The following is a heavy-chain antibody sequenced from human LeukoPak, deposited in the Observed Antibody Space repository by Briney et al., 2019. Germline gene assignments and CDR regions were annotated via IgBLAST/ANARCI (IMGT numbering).Heavy chain of an antibody. Sequence: GGSLRLSCAASGFTFSNFAVNWVRQAPEKGLEWVSYISGSSTTLYYADSVKGRFTISRDNAKNSLYLQIISLREEDTAVYYCWEGKGALGALGYWGQGTLVTVSS. J-gene: IGHJ4*02. V-gene: IGHV3-48*02. CDR3: WEGKGALGALGY. CDR2: ISGSSTTL. D-gene: IGHD3-16*01. CDR1: GFTFSNFA.